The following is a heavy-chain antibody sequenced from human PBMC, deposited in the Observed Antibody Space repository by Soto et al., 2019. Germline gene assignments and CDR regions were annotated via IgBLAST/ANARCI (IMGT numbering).Heavy chain of an antibody. CDR3: ARSLIVGALFDY. J-gene: IGHJ4*02. D-gene: IGHD1-26*01. Sequence: LSLTCAVSGGSIRSGGYSWSWFRQPPGKGLEWIGYIYHSGSTYYNTSLKSRVTISVDRSKNQFSLKLSSVTAADTAVYYFARSLIVGALFDYWGPGTLVTVSS. V-gene: IGHV4-30-2*01. CDR2: IYHSGST. CDR1: GGSIRSGGYS.